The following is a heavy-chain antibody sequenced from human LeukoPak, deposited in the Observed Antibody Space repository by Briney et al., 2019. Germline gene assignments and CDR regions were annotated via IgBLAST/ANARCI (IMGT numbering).Heavy chain of an antibody. CDR1: GFTFSSYA. CDR3: AILIAAAGTNFDY. CDR2: ISYDGSNK. V-gene: IGHV3-30-3*01. Sequence: SGGSLRLSCAASGFTFSSYAMHWVRQAPGKGLEWVAVISYDGSNKYYADSVKGRFTISRDNSKNTLYLQMNSLRAEDTAVYYCAILIAAAGTNFDYWGQGTLVTVSS. D-gene: IGHD6-13*01. J-gene: IGHJ4*02.